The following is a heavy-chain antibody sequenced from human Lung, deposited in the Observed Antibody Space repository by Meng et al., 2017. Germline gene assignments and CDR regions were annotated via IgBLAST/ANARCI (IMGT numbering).Heavy chain of an antibody. V-gene: IGHV4-4*02. Sequence: QVQLQGSGPGLVKPSGTLSLTCAVSGGSITSSTWWSWVRQTPGKGLEWFGEIFHSGSTNYNPPLESRVTISVDKSKNQFSLKVYSVTAADTATYYCARFDISSSGRGDYWGQGSLVTVSS. D-gene: IGHD1-26*01. CDR3: ARFDISSSGRGDY. CDR1: GGSITSSTW. CDR2: IFHSGST. J-gene: IGHJ4*02.